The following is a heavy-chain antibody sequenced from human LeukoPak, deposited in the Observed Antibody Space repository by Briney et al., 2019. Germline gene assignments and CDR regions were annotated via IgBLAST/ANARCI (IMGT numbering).Heavy chain of an antibody. CDR3: AKWGIAAREGAFDI. V-gene: IGHV3-23*01. Sequence: GGSLRLSCAASGFTVSSNYMSWVRQAPGKGLEWVSGINESGVDTNYADSLKGRFTISRDNSKNTLYLQMNSLRAEDTAVYYCAKWGIAAREGAFDIWGQGTMVTVSS. CDR2: INESGVDT. CDR1: GFTVSSNY. J-gene: IGHJ3*02. D-gene: IGHD6-6*01.